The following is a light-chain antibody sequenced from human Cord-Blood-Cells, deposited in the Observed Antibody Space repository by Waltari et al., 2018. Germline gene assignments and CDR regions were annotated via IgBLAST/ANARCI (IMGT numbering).Light chain of an antibody. V-gene: IGLV1-47*01. CDR3: AAWDDSLSGPGV. Sequence: QSVLTQPPSASGTPGPRATISCSGSRSNIGSNYVYWYQQLPGTAPKLLIYRNNQRPSGVPDRFSGSKSGTSASLAISGLRSEDEADYYCAAWDDSLSGPGVFGGGTKLTVL. CDR1: RSNIGSNY. CDR2: RNN. J-gene: IGLJ3*02.